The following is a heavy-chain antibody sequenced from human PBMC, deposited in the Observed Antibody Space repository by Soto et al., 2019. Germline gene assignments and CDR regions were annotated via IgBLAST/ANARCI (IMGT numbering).Heavy chain of an antibody. CDR2: FDPEDGET. D-gene: IGHD3-10*01. CDR3: ATAGVTRVRGILGGVSTPHYYYNMDV. J-gene: IGHJ6*03. V-gene: IGHV1-24*01. Sequence: QVQLVQSGAEVKKPGASVKVSCKVSGYTLTELAMHWVRQAPGKGLEWMGGFDPEDGETIYAQKFQCRVTMTEVTSTDAAYMERGSLSSEDTAVYYCATAGVTRVRGILGGVSTPHYYYNMDVWGRGTTVTVSS. CDR1: GYTLTELA.